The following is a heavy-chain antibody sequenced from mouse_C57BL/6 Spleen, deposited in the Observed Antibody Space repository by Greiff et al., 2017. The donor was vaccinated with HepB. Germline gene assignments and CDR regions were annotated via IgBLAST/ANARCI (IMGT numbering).Heavy chain of an antibody. V-gene: IGHV1-19*01. D-gene: IGHD2-1*01. CDR3: ARMDYGNYWYFDV. CDR1: GYTFTDYY. CDR2: INPYNGGT. J-gene: IGHJ1*03. Sequence: EVQLQQSGPVLVKPGASVKMSCKASGYTFTDYYMNWVKQSHGKSLEWIGVINPYNGGTSYNQKFKGKATLTVDKSSSTAYMELNSLTSEDSAVYYCARMDYGNYWYFDVWGTGTTVTVSS.